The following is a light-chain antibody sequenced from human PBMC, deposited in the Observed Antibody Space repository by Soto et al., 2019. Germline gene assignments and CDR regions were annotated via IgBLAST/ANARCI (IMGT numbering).Light chain of an antibody. V-gene: IGKV3-11*01. CDR1: QSVTSF. Sequence: EIVLTQSPGTLSFSPGERATLSCRASQSVTSFIAWYQQKPGQSPSLLIYDSSFMATGIPARFSGSGSGTEFTLTISSLEPDEFAVYYCQHHYRWSETFGQGTKVEIK. CDR3: QHHYRWSET. J-gene: IGKJ1*01. CDR2: DSS.